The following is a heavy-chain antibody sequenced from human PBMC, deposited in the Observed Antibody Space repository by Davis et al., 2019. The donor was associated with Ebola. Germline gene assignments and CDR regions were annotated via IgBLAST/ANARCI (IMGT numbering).Heavy chain of an antibody. D-gene: IGHD6-19*01. CDR1: GFTFTSHA. V-gene: IGHV3-23*01. J-gene: IGHJ4*02. Sequence: GGSLRLSCAASGFTFTSHAMSWVRQAPGKGLEWVSVISGSGVSTYYADSVKGRFTISRDNSKNTLYLQVNSLRAGDTAVYYCAKDIYPVAVSGVFDYWGQGTLVTVSS. CDR3: AKDIYPVAVSGVFDY. CDR2: ISGSGVST.